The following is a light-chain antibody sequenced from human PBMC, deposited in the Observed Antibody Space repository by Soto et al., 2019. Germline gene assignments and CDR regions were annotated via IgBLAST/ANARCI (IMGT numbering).Light chain of an antibody. CDR1: QSVSNNY. CDR3: QQYGSSPRT. Sequence: EVVLTQSPGTLSLSPGERVTLSCRASQSVSNNYLAWYQQKPGQAPRLLIYGASSRATGISDRFAGSGSGTDFTLTISRMEPEDFVVYYCQQYGSSPRTFGQGTKVDIK. CDR2: GAS. V-gene: IGKV3-20*01. J-gene: IGKJ1*01.